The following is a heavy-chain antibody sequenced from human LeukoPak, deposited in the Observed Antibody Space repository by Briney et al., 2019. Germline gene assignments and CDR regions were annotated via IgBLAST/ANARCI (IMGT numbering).Heavy chain of an antibody. CDR1: GGSISSGGYY. CDR3: ARADSRATNAFDI. J-gene: IGHJ3*02. Sequence: SETLSLTCTVSGGSISSGGYYWSWLRQHPGKGLEWIGYIYYSGSTYYNPSLKSRITISVDTSKNQFSLKLSSVTAADTAVYYCARADSRATNAFDIWGQGTMVTVSS. V-gene: IGHV4-31*03. D-gene: IGHD3-22*01. CDR2: IYYSGST.